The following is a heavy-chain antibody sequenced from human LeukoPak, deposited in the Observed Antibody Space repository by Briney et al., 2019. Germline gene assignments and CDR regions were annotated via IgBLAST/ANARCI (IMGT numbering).Heavy chain of an antibody. CDR3: AKWGHMAKTFDY. CDR1: GFTFSSYA. J-gene: IGHJ4*02. D-gene: IGHD2-21*01. Sequence: GGSLRLSCAASGFTFSSYAMSRVRQAPGKGLEWVSAISGSGGSTYYADSVKGRFTISRDNSKNTLYLQMNSLRAEDTAVYYCAKWGHMAKTFDYWGQGTLVTVSS. CDR2: ISGSGGST. V-gene: IGHV3-23*01.